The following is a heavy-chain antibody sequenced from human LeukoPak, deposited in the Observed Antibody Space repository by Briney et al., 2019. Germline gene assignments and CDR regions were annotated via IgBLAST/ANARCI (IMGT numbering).Heavy chain of an antibody. D-gene: IGHD3-10*01. CDR1: GFSVTTDSYC. CDR3: ARDHFGSLDS. CDR2: DYCGGNT. V-gene: IGHV4-61*01. J-gene: IGHJ4*02. Sequence: SETLSLTCTVSGFSVTTDSYCWGWIRQPPGKGLEWIGYDYCGGNTNYDPSLKRRVTISVDTSKNQFSLTLTSVTAADTAVYFCARDHFGSLDSWGQGILVTVPS.